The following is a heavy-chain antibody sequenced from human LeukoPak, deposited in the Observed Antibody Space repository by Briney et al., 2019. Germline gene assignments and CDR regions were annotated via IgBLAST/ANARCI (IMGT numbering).Heavy chain of an antibody. V-gene: IGHV4-31*03. J-gene: IGHJ4*02. CDR1: AYSISSGGYY. CDR2: IYYSGST. D-gene: IGHD6-13*01. Sequence: SETLSLTCTVSAYSISSGGYYWSWIRQHPGKGLEWIGFIYYSGSTYYNPSLKSRVIISIDTSKNQFSLKLSSVTAADTAVYYCGRGAAAGDYYFDYWGQGTLVTVSS. CDR3: GRGAAAGDYYFDY.